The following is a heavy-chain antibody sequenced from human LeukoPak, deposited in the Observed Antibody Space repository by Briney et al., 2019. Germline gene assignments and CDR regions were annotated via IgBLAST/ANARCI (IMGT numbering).Heavy chain of an antibody. CDR2: ISGGSSII. Sequence: GGSLRLSCAASGFTFTTYWMNWVRQAPGKGLEWVSYISGGSSIIYYADSVKGRFTISRDNADNSLYLQMNSLRAEDTAVYYCARDVQGPDNAFDMWGQGTMVTVSS. CDR3: ARDVQGPDNAFDM. CDR1: GFTFTTYW. J-gene: IGHJ3*02. V-gene: IGHV3-48*01. D-gene: IGHD3-9*01.